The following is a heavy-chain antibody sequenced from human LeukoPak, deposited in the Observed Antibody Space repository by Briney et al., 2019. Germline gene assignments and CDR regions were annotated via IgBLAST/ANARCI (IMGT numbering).Heavy chain of an antibody. J-gene: IGHJ4*02. Sequence: GASVKVSCKASGYTFTSYYIHWVRQAPGQGLEWMGWMNPNSGNTGYAQRFQGRLTLTRDTSISTAYMELSGLRSDDTAVYYCARNVPKTGDFFYWGQGTLVTVSS. CDR2: MNPNSGNT. D-gene: IGHD7-27*01. V-gene: IGHV1-8*02. CDR3: ARNVPKTGDFFY. CDR1: GYTFTSYY.